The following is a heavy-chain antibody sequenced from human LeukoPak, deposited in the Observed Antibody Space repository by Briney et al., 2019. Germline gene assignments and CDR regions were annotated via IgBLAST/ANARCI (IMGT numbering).Heavy chain of an antibody. Sequence: LRLSCAASGFTFSSYSMNWIRQHPGKGLEWIGYIYYSGSTYYNPSLKSRVTISVDTSKNQFSLKLSSVTAADAAVYYCARAAVADYFDYWGQGTLVTVSS. D-gene: IGHD6-19*01. CDR2: IYYSGST. CDR1: GFTFSSYS. CDR3: ARAAVADYFDY. V-gene: IGHV4-31*02. J-gene: IGHJ4*02.